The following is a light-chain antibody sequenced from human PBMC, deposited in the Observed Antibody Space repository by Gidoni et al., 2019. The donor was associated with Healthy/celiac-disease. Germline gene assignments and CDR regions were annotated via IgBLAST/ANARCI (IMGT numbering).Light chain of an antibody. CDR2: GAS. J-gene: IGKJ2*01. CDR1: QSVSSSY. Sequence: LVLTQSPGTLSLSPGERATLSCRASQSVSSSYLAWYQQKPGQAPRLLTYGASSRATGIPDRFSGSGSGTDFTLTISRLEPEDFAVYYCQQYGSSPQTFGQGTKLESK. V-gene: IGKV3-20*01. CDR3: QQYGSSPQT.